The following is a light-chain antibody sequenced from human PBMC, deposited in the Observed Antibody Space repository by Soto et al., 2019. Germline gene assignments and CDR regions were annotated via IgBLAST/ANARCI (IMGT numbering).Light chain of an antibody. CDR3: QQYAHSPLT. Sequence: EIVMTQSPVTLSVSPGERATLSCRASQNISRSLAWYQQKPGQAPRIVILGASGRATGIPDRFSGSGSGTDFTLTISRLEPEDFAVYYCQQYAHSPLTFGGGTKVDIK. CDR1: QNISRS. V-gene: IGKV3-20*01. CDR2: GAS. J-gene: IGKJ4*01.